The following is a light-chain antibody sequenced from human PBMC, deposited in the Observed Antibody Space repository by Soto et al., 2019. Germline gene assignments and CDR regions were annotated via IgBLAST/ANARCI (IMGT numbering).Light chain of an antibody. CDR1: QSVRSY. CDR3: QQRTNWRLT. Sequence: EIVLTQSPATLSLSPGERATLSCMASQSVRSYLAWYQQKPGQAPRLLIYDASNRATGIPARFSGSGSGTDFTLTNSSVEPEDFAVYYCQQRTNWRLTFGGGTKVEIK. J-gene: IGKJ4*01. CDR2: DAS. V-gene: IGKV3-11*01.